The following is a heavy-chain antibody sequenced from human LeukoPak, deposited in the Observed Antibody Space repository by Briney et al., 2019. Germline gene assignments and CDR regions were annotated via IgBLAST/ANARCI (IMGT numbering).Heavy chain of an antibody. V-gene: IGHV3-23*01. CDR1: GFTFSGYA. J-gene: IGHJ4*02. D-gene: IGHD3-22*01. CDR2: ISGSGGST. Sequence: PGGSLRLSCAASGFTFSGYAMSWVRQAPGQGLEWASSISGSGGSTYYADSVKGRFTISRDNSKNTLYLQMNSLRDEDTAVYYCAKDSSGYYRPFDYWGQGTLVTVSS. CDR3: AKDSSGYYRPFDY.